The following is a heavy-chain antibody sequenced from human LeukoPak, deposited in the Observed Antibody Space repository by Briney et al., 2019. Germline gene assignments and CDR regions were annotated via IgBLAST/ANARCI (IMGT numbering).Heavy chain of an antibody. D-gene: IGHD6-13*01. V-gene: IGHV3-11*01. J-gene: IGHJ4*02. CDR2: ISSSGSTI. CDR1: GFTFSDYY. Sequence: TGGSLRLSCAASGFTFSDYYMSWIRQAPGKGLEWVSYISSSGSTIYYADSVKGRFTISRDNAKNSLYLQMNSLRAEDTAVYYYARDPSRSWWGYFDYWGQGALVTVSS. CDR3: ARDPSRSWWGYFDY.